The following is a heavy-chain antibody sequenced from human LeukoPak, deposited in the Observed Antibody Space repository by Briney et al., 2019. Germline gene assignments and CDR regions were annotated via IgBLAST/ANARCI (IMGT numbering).Heavy chain of an antibody. J-gene: IGHJ4*02. V-gene: IGHV3-30*19. Sequence: AGGSLRLSCAASGFTFSSYGMHWVRQAPGKGLEWVAVISYDGSNKYYADSVKGRFTISRDNSKNTLYLQMNSLRAEDTAAYYCARGGARLQLFTDYWGQGTLVTVSS. CDR2: ISYDGSNK. CDR3: ARGGARLQLFTDY. CDR1: GFTFSSYG. D-gene: IGHD5-18*01.